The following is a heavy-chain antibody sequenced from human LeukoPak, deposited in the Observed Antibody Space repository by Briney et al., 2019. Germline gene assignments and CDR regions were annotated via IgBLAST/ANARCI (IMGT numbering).Heavy chain of an antibody. V-gene: IGHV4-34*09. CDR2: INHSGST. Sequence: SVTLSLTCAVYGGSFSGYYWSWIRQPPGKGLEWIGEINHSGSTNYNPSLKSRVTISVDTSKNQFSLKLSSVTAADTAVYYCARDHRYDFWSGYYQTTWGQGTLVTVSS. J-gene: IGHJ5*02. CDR3: ARDHRYDFWSGYYQTT. D-gene: IGHD3-3*01. CDR1: GGSFSGYY.